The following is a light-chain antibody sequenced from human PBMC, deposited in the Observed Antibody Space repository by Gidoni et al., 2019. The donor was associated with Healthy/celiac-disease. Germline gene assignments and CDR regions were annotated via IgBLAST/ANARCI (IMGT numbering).Light chain of an antibody. CDR3: QQRSNWPRRT. CDR2: DAS. CDR1: QSVSSY. V-gene: IGKV3-11*01. Sequence: EIVLTQSPATLSLFPGERATLSCRASQSVSSYLAWYQQKPGQAPRLLIYDASNRATGIPARFSGSGSGTDFTLTISSLEPEDFAVYYCQQRSNWPRRTFGQGTKVEIK. J-gene: IGKJ1*01.